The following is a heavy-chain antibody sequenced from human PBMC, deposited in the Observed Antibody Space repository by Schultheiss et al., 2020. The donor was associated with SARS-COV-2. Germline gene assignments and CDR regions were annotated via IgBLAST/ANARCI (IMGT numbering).Heavy chain of an antibody. V-gene: IGHV4-59*01. CDR3: ARAGYDILTGYSAIDY. CDR2: IYYSGST. D-gene: IGHD3-9*01. J-gene: IGHJ4*02. CDR1: GGSFSGYY. Sequence: SQTLSLTCAVYGGSFSGYYWSWIRQPPGKGLEWIGYIYYSGSTNYNPSLKSRVTISVDTSKNQFSLKLSSVTAADTAVYYCARAGYDILTGYSAIDYWGQGTLVTVSS.